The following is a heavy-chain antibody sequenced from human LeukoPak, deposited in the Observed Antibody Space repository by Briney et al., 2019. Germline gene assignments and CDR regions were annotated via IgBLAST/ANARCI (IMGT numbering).Heavy chain of an antibody. Sequence: SLRLSCGAWGFTLDDYAMHGVGDAGGEGVEGGAGISWKRGSITYADSGKGRLTISTANAKTSLYLQMNTLRAEHTAVYYCAKDLSSSSAFYYSGQATLLTLSS. J-gene: IGHJ4*02. CDR3: AKDLSSSSAFYY. CDR1: GFTLDDYA. CDR2: ISWKRGSI. V-gene: IGHV3-9*01. D-gene: IGHD6-6*01.